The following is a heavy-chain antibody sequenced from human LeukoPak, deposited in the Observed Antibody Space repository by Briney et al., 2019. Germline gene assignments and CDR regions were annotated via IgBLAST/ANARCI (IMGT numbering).Heavy chain of an antibody. CDR3: ARDGVGPDHNWFDP. J-gene: IGHJ5*02. CDR2: ISAYNGNT. D-gene: IGHD1-26*01. V-gene: IGHV1-18*01. Sequence: ASVKVSCKASGYTFSSYGIGWVRQAPGQGLEWMGWISAYNGNTNYAQKLQGRVTMTTDTSTSTAYMELRSLRSDDTAVYYCARDGVGPDHNWFDPWGQGTLVTVSS. CDR1: GYTFSSYG.